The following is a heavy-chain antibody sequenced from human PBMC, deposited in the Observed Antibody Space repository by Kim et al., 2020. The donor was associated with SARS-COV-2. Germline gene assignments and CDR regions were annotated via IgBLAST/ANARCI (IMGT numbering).Heavy chain of an antibody. CDR3: ARDRVILYYYYGMDV. V-gene: IGHV4-4*07. D-gene: IGHD2-21*01. J-gene: IGHJ6*02. Sequence: PTLESRVPMSVDTSNNQFSLELSTVTAADTAVYYCARDRVILYYYYGMDVWGQGTTVTVSS.